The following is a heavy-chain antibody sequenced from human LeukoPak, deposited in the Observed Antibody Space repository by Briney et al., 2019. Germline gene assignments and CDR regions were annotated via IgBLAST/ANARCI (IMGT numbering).Heavy chain of an antibody. CDR2: TSESNDNI. CDR1: GFTFSNYY. CDR3: WRGYWGLDY. J-gene: IGHJ4*02. V-gene: IGHV3-21*01. Sequence: GGSLRLSCAASGFTFSNYYMHWLRQAPFRGLDWVSSTSESNDNIKYADSVKARFTTSRDNAKSSLYLQMNSLRAEDTAVYYCWRGYWGLDYWGQGALVTVSS. D-gene: IGHD7-27*01.